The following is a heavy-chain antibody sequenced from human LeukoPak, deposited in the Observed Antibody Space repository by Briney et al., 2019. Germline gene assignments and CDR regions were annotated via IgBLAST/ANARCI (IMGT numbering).Heavy chain of an antibody. J-gene: IGHJ4*02. D-gene: IGHD5-18*01. V-gene: IGHV3-53*01. CDR2: IYSGGST. CDR1: GFTVSSNY. Sequence: GGSLRPSCAASGFTVSSNYMSWVRQAPGKGLEWVSVIYSGGSTYYADSVKGRFTISRDNSKNTLYLQMNSLRAEDTAVYYCARDKTSLGYSYALFDYWGQGTLVTVSS. CDR3: ARDKTSLGYSYALFDY.